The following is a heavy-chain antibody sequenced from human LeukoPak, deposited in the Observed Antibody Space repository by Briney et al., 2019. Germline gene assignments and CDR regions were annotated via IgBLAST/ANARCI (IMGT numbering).Heavy chain of an antibody. V-gene: IGHV3-53*01. CDR1: GFTFDNYW. Sequence: GGSLRLSCAASGFTFDNYWMSWVRQAPGKGLEWVSVIYSGGSTYYADSVKGRFTISRDNSKNTLYLQMNSLRAEDTAVYYCARENGYSYGDAFDIWGQGTMVTVSS. D-gene: IGHD5-18*01. CDR3: ARENGYSYGDAFDI. J-gene: IGHJ3*02. CDR2: IYSGGST.